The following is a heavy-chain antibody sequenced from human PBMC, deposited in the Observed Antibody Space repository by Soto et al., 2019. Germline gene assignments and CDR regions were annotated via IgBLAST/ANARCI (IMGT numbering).Heavy chain of an antibody. J-gene: IGHJ4*02. CDR2: INPDGSST. Sequence: GGSLRLSCAASGFTFSSYWMHWVRQGPGKGLVWVSEINPDGSSTKYADSVKGRFTVSRDNAKNTLSLQMNSLRAEDTALYYCVRGTSDWKGIDYWGQGTRVTVSS. D-gene: IGHD1-1*01. V-gene: IGHV3-74*03. CDR1: GFTFSSYW. CDR3: VRGTSDWKGIDY.